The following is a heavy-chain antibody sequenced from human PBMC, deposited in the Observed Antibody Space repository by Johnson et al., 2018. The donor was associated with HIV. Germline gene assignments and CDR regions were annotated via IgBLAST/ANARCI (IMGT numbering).Heavy chain of an antibody. CDR2: ISYDGSNK. V-gene: IGHV3-30*03. Sequence: QVQLVESGGGVVQPGRSLRLSCVVSGFTFSNYGMHWVRQAPGKGLEWVAVISYDGSNKYYADSVKGRFTISRDNSKNTLYLQMNSLRAEDTAVYYCARERIAAAGLDAFDIWGQGTMVTVSS. CDR1: GFTFSNYG. CDR3: ARERIAAAGLDAFDI. D-gene: IGHD6-13*01. J-gene: IGHJ3*02.